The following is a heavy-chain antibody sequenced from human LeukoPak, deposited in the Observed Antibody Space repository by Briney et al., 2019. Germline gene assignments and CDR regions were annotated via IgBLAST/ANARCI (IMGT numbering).Heavy chain of an antibody. CDR2: ISGDGGST. CDR3: ASEMATEDY. V-gene: IGHV3-43*02. Sequence: GGSLRLSCAASGFTFSSYWMHWVRQAPGKGLEWVSLISGDGGSTYYADSVKSRFTISRDNSKNSLYLQMNSLRTEDTALYYCASEMATEDYWGQGTLVTVSS. D-gene: IGHD5-24*01. CDR1: GFTFSSYW. J-gene: IGHJ4*02.